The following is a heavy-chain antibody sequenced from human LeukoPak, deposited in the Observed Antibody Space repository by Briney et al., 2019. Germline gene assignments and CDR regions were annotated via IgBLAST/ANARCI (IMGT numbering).Heavy chain of an antibody. CDR3: ARGEGYYGSGSYYPFDY. Sequence: SETLSLTCTVSGGSISSYYWSWIRQPPGKGLEWIGYIYYSGSTNYNPSLKSRVTISVDSSKRLFSLKLSSVTAADTAVYYCARGEGYYGSGSYYPFDYWGQGTLVTVSS. D-gene: IGHD3-10*01. J-gene: IGHJ4*02. CDR1: GGSISSYY. V-gene: IGHV4-59*01. CDR2: IYYSGST.